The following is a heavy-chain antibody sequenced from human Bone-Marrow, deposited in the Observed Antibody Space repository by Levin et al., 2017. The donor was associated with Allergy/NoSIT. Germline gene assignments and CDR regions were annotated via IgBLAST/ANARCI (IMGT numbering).Heavy chain of an antibody. J-gene: IGHJ4*02. V-gene: IGHV4-4*01. Sequence: GSLRLSCAVSGASISESNWWSWVRQSPGKGLEWIGEIHHSEITNNNPSLDSRVTISIDRSKNHLSLRLNSVTAADPAVYFCAKFSSRSPQLLYGVWDYWGQGILVIVSS. CDR1: GASISESNW. CDR2: IHHSEIT. CDR3: AKFSSRSPQLLYGVWDY. D-gene: IGHD3-10*02.